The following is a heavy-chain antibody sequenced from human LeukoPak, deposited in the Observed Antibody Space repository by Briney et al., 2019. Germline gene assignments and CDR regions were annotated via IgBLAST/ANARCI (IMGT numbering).Heavy chain of an antibody. CDR1: GGSISSRSYY. CDR2: IYYSGST. J-gene: IGHJ4*02. D-gene: IGHD6-13*01. Sequence: SETLSLTCTVSGGSISSRSYYWGWLRQPPGKGLEWIGIIYYSGSTYSNPSLRSRVTISVDTSKNQFSLKLSSVTAADTAVYYCGGLQVAAGTIDYWGQGTLVTVSS. CDR3: GGLQVAAGTIDY. V-gene: IGHV4-39*01.